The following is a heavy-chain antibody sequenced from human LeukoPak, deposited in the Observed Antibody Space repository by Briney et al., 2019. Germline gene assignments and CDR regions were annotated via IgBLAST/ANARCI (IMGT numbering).Heavy chain of an antibody. V-gene: IGHV3-48*01. D-gene: IGHD6-6*01. CDR2: ISSSSSTI. J-gene: IGHJ5*02. Sequence: GGSLRLSCAASGFTFSSYSMNWVRQAPGKGLEWVSYISSSSSTIYYADSVKGRFTISRDNAKNSLYLQMNSLRAEDTAVYYCARDKTVIAARSNWFDPWGQGTLVTVSS. CDR1: GFTFSSYS. CDR3: ARDKTVIAARSNWFDP.